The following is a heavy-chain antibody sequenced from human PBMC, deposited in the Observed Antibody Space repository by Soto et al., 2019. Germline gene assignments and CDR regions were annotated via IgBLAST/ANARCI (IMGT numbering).Heavy chain of an antibody. J-gene: IGHJ4*02. CDR2: MNPNSGNT. Sequence: QVQLVQSGAEVKKPGASVKVSCKASGYTFTSYDINWVRQATGQGLEWMGWMNPNSGNTGYAQKFXXRXXMTMNTSISTAYMELSSLRSEDTAVYYCARRELLWFGELLRWGQGTLVTVSS. CDR1: GYTFTSYD. CDR3: ARRELLWFGELLR. V-gene: IGHV1-8*01. D-gene: IGHD3-10*01.